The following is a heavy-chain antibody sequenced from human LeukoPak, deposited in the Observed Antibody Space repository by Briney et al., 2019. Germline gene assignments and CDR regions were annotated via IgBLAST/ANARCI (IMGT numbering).Heavy chain of an antibody. J-gene: IGHJ4*02. V-gene: IGHV2-5*08. Sequence: LRLSCTASGFTVSSNYISWVRQPPGKALEWLALIYWDDDKRYSPSLKSRLTITKDTSKNQVVLIMTNMDPVDTATYYCAHRTTSSWSAFDSWGQGTLVTVSS. CDR3: AHRTTSSWSAFDS. CDR2: IYWDDDK. D-gene: IGHD6-13*01. CDR1: GFTVSSNY.